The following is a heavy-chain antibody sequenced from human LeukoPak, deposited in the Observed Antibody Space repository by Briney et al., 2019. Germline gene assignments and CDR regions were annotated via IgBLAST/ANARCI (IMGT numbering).Heavy chain of an antibody. J-gene: IGHJ4*02. Sequence: ASAKVSCKASGYTFTSYDINWVRQATGQGLEWMGWMNPNSGNTGYAQKFQGRVTITRNTSISTAYMELSSLRSEDTAVYHCARGGGRSSEMDYWGQGTLVTVSS. CDR2: MNPNSGNT. V-gene: IGHV1-8*03. D-gene: IGHD6-6*01. CDR3: ARGGGRSSEMDY. CDR1: GYTFTSYD.